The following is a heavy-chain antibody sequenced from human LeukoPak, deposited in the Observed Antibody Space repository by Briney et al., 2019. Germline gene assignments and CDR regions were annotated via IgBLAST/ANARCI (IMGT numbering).Heavy chain of an antibody. V-gene: IGHV4-34*01. Sequence: SETLSLTCAVYGGSFSGYYWSWIRQPPGKGLEWIGEINHSGSTNYNPSLKSRVTISVDTSKNQFSLKLRSVAAADTAVYYCASTDDSTFYGWFDPWGQGTLVTVSS. J-gene: IGHJ5*02. CDR3: ASTDDSTFYGWFDP. D-gene: IGHD4-17*01. CDR1: GGSFSGYY. CDR2: INHSGST.